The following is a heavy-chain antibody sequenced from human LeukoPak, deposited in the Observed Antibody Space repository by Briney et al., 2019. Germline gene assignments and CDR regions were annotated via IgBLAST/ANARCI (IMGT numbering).Heavy chain of an antibody. CDR1: GYSFNSYG. J-gene: IGHJ4*02. CDR2: ISASNGNT. CDR3: VRDPGELIVATTFDY. Sequence: ASVKVSCKTSGYSFNSYGISWVRQAPGQGLEWMGWISASNGNTKYPQKFQGRLTMTTDSSTSTAYMDLRSLRSDDTAVYYCVRDPGELIVATTFDYWGQGTLVTVSP. D-gene: IGHD5-12*01. V-gene: IGHV1-18*01.